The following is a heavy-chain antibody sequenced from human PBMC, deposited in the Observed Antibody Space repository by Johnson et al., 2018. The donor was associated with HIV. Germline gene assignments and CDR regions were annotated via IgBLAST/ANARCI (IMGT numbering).Heavy chain of an antibody. CDR3: ARVGASRFDAFHV. D-gene: IGHD3-16*01. CDR1: GFTVTTKY. J-gene: IGHJ3*01. Sequence: QVQLVESGGGLVQPGGSLRLSCAASGFTVTTKYMSWVRQAPGKGLEWVSVISYDGSNTYYADSVKGRFPISRDNSKNTLYLQMNSLRAEDTALYYCARVGASRFDAFHVWGQGTMVTVSS. V-gene: IGHV3-30*03. CDR2: ISYDGSNT.